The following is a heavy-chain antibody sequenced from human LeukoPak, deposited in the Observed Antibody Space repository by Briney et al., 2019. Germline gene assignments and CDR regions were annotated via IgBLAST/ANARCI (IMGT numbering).Heavy chain of an antibody. CDR2: ISTYNGNT. CDR3: ARGSSYGFSMGY. D-gene: IGHD5-18*01. Sequence: ASVKVSCKACGYTFTSYVINWVRQAPGQGLEWMGWISTYNGNTNYAQKLQGRVAMTTDTSTTTAYMELRSLRSDDTAVYYCARGSSYGFSMGYWGQGTLVTVSS. J-gene: IGHJ4*02. CDR1: GYTFTSYV. V-gene: IGHV1-18*01.